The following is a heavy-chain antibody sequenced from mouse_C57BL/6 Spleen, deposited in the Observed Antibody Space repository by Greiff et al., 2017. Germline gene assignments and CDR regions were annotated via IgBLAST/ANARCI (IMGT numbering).Heavy chain of an antibody. CDR1: GYTFTDYT. Sequence: VQLQQSDAELVKPGASVKISCKASGYTFTDYTIHWVKQRPEQGLEWIGYIYPRDGSTKYNEKFKGKATLTVDKSSSTAYMQLNSLTSEDAAVYFCARYEDLYWYVDVWGTGTTVTVSS. D-gene: IGHD2-3*01. CDR3: ARYEDLYWYVDV. J-gene: IGHJ1*03. V-gene: IGHV1-78*01. CDR2: IYPRDGST.